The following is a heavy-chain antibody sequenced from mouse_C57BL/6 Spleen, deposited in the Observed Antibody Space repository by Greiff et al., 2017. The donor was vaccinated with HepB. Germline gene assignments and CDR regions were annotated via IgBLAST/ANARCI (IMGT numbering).Heavy chain of an antibody. Sequence: VKLVESGAELVRPGASVTLSCKASGYTFTDYEMHWVKQTPVHGLEWIGAIDPETGGTAYNQKFKGKAILTADKSSSTAYMELRSLTSEDSAVYYCTRVGDYWGQGTTLTVSS. CDR2: IDPETGGT. CDR3: TRVGDY. V-gene: IGHV1-15*01. J-gene: IGHJ2*01. CDR1: GYTFTDYE.